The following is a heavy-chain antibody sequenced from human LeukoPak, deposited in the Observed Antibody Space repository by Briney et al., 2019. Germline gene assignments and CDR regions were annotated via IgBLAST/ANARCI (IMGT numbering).Heavy chain of an antibody. CDR1: GFTYSNGA. V-gene: IGHV3-23*01. Sequence: PGGSLRLSCAPSGFTYSNGAMSCVRQAPGKGLEWVSAISGSGGNTYYADSVKGRFTISRDNSKNTLFLQMNSLRAEDTAVYYCASNKEVFYDSSGGYWGQGTLVTVSS. D-gene: IGHD3-22*01. J-gene: IGHJ4*02. CDR2: ISGSGGNT. CDR3: ASNKEVFYDSSGGY.